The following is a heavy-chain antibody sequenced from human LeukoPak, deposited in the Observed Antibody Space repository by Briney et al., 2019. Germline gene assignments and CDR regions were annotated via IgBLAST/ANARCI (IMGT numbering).Heavy chain of an antibody. Sequence: ASVKASCKASGYTFTNYGISWVRQAPGQGLEWMGWISIYNGNTDYAQKLRGRVTTTTDTSTSTAYMELRSLRSDDTAVYYCARAVGYYYDSSGAGNYWGQGTLVTVSS. D-gene: IGHD3-22*01. CDR2: ISIYNGNT. CDR3: ARAVGYYYDSSGAGNY. J-gene: IGHJ4*02. V-gene: IGHV1-18*01. CDR1: GYTFTNYG.